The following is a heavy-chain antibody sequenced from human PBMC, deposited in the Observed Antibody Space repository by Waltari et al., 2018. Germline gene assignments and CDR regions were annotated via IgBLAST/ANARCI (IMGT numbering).Heavy chain of an antibody. D-gene: IGHD1-1*01. CDR1: GGTFSSYA. CDR3: ARDGGRERWNDY. Sequence: QVQLVQSGAEVKKPGSSVKVSCKASGGTFSSYAISWVRQAPGQGLEWMGRIIPIFGTANYAQKFQGRGTIDADKATSTAYMELSSLGSEDTAVYYCARDGGRERWNDYWGQGTLVTVSS. CDR2: IIPIFGTA. J-gene: IGHJ4*02. V-gene: IGHV1-69*08.